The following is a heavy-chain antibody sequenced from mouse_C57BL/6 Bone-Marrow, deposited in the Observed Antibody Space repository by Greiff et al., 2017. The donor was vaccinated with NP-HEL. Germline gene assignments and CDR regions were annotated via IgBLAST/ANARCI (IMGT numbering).Heavy chain of an antibody. CDR3: AREDDHEGY. CDR1: GYTFTSYW. D-gene: IGHD2-4*01. V-gene: IGHV1-52*01. Sequence: QVQLKESGAELVRPGSSVKLSCKASGYTFTSYWMHWVKQRPIQGLEWIGNIDPSDSETHYNQKFKDKATLTVDKSSSTAYMQLSSLTSEDSAVYYCAREDDHEGYWGQGTTLTVSS. J-gene: IGHJ2*01. CDR2: IDPSDSET.